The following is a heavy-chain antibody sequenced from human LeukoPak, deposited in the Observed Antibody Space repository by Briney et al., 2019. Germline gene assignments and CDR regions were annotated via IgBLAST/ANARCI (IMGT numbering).Heavy chain of an antibody. CDR3: TGESGPFCPFGY. CDR2: ISLIGRT. CDR1: GYSISSINW. V-gene: IGHV4-4*02. J-gene: IGHJ4*02. D-gene: IGHD1-26*01. Sequence: SETLSLTCAVSGYSISSINWWSWVRQAPGQGLEWIGEISLIGRTHYNPSLNSRLTLSVDESKNQVSLSLTSVTAADTAIYYCTGESGPFCPFGYWGQGTLVTVPS.